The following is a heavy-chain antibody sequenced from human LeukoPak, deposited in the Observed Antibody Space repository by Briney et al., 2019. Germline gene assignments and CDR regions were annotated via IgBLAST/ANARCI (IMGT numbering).Heavy chain of an antibody. CDR2: IYYSGST. CDR1: GGSVSSGSYY. CDR3: ARDGVASRYYYYGMDV. Sequence: SETLSLTCIVSGGSVSSGSYYWSWIRQPPGKGLEWIGYIYYSGSTNYNPSLKSRVTISVDTSENQFSLKLSSVTAADTAVYYCARDGVASRYYYYGMDVWGQGTTVTVSS. J-gene: IGHJ6*02. D-gene: IGHD2-8*01. V-gene: IGHV4-61*01.